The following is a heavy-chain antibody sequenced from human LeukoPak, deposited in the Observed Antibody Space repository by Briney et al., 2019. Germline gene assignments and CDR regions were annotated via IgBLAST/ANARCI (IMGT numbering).Heavy chain of an antibody. CDR2: IAHDGGT. Sequence: PGGSLRLSCAASGFTFRNYDINWVRQALRKGLEWVSGIAHDGGTYYADSVKGRFTISRDISRSTVYLQMNSLRAEDTAVYHCAKVTWGSAGDDYWGQGTPVTVSS. J-gene: IGHJ4*02. CDR3: AKVTWGSAGDDY. V-gene: IGHV3-23*01. D-gene: IGHD7-27*01. CDR1: GFTFRNYD.